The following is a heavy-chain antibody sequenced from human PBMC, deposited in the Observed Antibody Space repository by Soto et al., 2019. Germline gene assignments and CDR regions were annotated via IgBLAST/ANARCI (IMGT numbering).Heavy chain of an antibody. D-gene: IGHD5-18*01. V-gene: IGHV1-8*02. J-gene: IGHJ5*02. CDR2: MNPGSGDT. CDR1: GYTFTNND. Sequence: GASVKVSCKASGYTFTNNDVSWVRQATGQGLEWMGWMNPGSGDTGYAQKFQGRVTMTRDISIATAYMELNSLTSEYTAIYYFARMESFGSLNWFDPWGQGTLVTVSS. CDR3: ARMESFGSLNWFDP.